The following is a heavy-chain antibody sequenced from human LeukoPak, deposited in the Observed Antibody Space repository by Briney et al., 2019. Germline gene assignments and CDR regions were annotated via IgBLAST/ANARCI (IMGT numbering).Heavy chain of an antibody. CDR1: GGSISSSSYY. D-gene: IGHD3-10*01. CDR3: AGQLYVSGSYYAPMDV. CDR2: IYYSGST. V-gene: IGHV4-39*01. Sequence: SETLSLTCTVSGGSISSSSYYWGWIRQPPGKGLEWIGSIYYSGSTYYNPSLKSRVTISVDTSKNQFSLKLSSVTAADTAVYFCAGQLYVSGSYYAPMDVWGKGTTVTISS. J-gene: IGHJ6*03.